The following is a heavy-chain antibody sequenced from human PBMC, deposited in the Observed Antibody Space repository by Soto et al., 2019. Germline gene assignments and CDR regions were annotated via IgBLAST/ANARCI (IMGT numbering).Heavy chain of an antibody. Sequence: GKVSCKASGFTVTSSAMQWVGQARGQRREWIGWSVVGSGNTNYAQKFQERVTITRDMSTSTAYLGLSSLRPQDTRVYYSAGTYYNPTLQSRVTISVDTSKNQFSLKLSSVTAADTAVYYCARHWPQLEYCSGGSCYSVDYYSYMDVWGKGTTVPVS. CDR3: AGTYYNPTLQSRVTISVDTSKNQFSLKLSSVTAADTAVYYCARHWPQLEYCSGGSCYSVDYYSYMDV. V-gene: IGHV1-58*02. CDR1: GFTVTSSA. J-gene: IGHJ6*03. CDR2: SVVGSGNT. D-gene: IGHD3-10*01.